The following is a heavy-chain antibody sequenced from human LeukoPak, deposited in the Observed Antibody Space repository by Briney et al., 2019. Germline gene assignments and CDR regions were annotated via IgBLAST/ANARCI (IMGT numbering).Heavy chain of an antibody. J-gene: IGHJ4*02. CDR1: GYTFTGYY. CDR3: ARYSGYPNYYFDY. CDR2: INPNSGGT. D-gene: IGHD5-12*01. Sequence: ATVKVSCKASGYTFTGYYMHWVRQAPGQGLEWMGWINPNSGGTNYAQKFQGRVTMTRDTSVSTAYMELSRLRSDDTAVYYCARYSGYPNYYFDYWGQGTLVTVSS. V-gene: IGHV1-2*02.